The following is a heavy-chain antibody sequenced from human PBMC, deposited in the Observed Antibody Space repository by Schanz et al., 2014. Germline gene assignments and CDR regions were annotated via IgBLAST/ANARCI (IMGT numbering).Heavy chain of an antibody. CDR1: GGTFSTYT. D-gene: IGHD6-6*01. CDR2: INPSGGST. Sequence: VQLVQSGAEVKKPGSSVKVSCKASGGTFSTYTISWVRQAPGQGLEWMGIINPSGGSTRYGQKFQGRITVTTDTSTSTVYLELSSLRSDDTAVYYCGRGFSRSYIDFWGQGTLITVSS. J-gene: IGHJ4*02. V-gene: IGHV1-46*03. CDR3: GRGFSRSYIDF.